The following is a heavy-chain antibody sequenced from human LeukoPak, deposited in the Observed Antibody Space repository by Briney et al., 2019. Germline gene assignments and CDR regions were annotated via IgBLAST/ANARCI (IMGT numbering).Heavy chain of an antibody. D-gene: IGHD6-19*01. CDR3: ARTPPGIAVAGTRAAYYYYMDV. CDR1: GGSFSGYY. J-gene: IGHJ6*03. CDR2: INHSGST. V-gene: IGHV4-34*01. Sequence: PSETLSLTCAVYGGSFSGYYWSWIRQPPGKGLEWIGEINHSGSTNYNPSLKSPVTISVDTSKNQFSLKLSSVTAADTAVYYCARTPPGIAVAGTRAAYYYYMDVWGKGTTVTVSS.